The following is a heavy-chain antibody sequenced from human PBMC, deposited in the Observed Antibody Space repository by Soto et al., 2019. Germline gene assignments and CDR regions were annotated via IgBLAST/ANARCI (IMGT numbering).Heavy chain of an antibody. Sequence: SETLSLTCTVSGGSISSYYWSWIRQPPGKGLEWIGYIYYSGSTIYNPSLKSRVTISVDTSKNQFSLKMNSVTAADTAVYYCATMGATAGSYYFEYWGQGALVTVSS. CDR1: GGSISSYY. CDR3: ATMGATAGSYYFEY. J-gene: IGHJ4*02. D-gene: IGHD1-26*01. CDR2: IYYSGST. V-gene: IGHV4-59*01.